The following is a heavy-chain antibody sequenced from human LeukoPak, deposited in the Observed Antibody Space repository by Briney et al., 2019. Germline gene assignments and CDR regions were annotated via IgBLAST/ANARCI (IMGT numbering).Heavy chain of an antibody. Sequence: ASVKVSCKASGGTFSSYAISWVRQAPGQGLEWMGGIIPTFGTANYAQKFQGRVTITTDESTSTAYMELSSLRSEDTAVYYCARDGHLRYDYYDSSGDHYFDYWGQGTLVTVSS. CDR1: GGTFSSYA. D-gene: IGHD3-22*01. CDR2: IIPTFGTA. J-gene: IGHJ4*02. CDR3: ARDGHLRYDYYDSSGDHYFDY. V-gene: IGHV1-69*05.